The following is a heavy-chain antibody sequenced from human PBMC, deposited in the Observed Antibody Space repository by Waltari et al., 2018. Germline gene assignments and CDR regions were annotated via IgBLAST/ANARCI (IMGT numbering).Heavy chain of an antibody. D-gene: IGHD6-13*01. Sequence: EVQLLESGGGLVQPGGSLRLSCAASGFTFSSYAMSWVRQAPGKGLEWVSAISGRGGSTYYADSVKGRLTISRDNSKNTLYLQMNSLRAEDTAVYYCAKDPQLVGTILWGQGTLVTVSS. J-gene: IGHJ4*02. CDR3: AKDPQLVGTIL. CDR1: GFTFSSYA. V-gene: IGHV3-23*01. CDR2: ISGRGGST.